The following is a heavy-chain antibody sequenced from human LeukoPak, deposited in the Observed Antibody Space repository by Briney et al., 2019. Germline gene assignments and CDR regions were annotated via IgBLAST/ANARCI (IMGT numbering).Heavy chain of an antibody. V-gene: IGHV3-7*01. D-gene: IGHD3-3*01. CDR1: GFTFSSYA. Sequence: PGASLRLSCAASGFTFSSYAMSWVRQAPGKGLEWVANIKQDGSEKYYVDSVKGRFTISRDNAKNSLYLQMNSLRAEDTAVYYCARDLRLSTIFGVVIDYWGQGTLVTVSS. CDR3: ARDLRLSTIFGVVIDY. J-gene: IGHJ4*02. CDR2: IKQDGSEK.